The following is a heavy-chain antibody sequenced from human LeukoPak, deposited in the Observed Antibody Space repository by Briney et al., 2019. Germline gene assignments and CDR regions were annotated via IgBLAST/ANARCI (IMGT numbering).Heavy chain of an antibody. D-gene: IGHD4-17*01. J-gene: IGHJ4*02. CDR2: ISYYGSNK. V-gene: IGHV3-30*03. Sequence: TGGSLRLSCAASGFTFSSYGMHWVRQAPGKGLEWVAAISYYGSNKYYADSVKGRFTISRDNAKNTLYLQMNSLRAEDTAVYYCARGTVTFDYWGQGTLVTVSS. CDR1: GFTFSSYG. CDR3: ARGTVTFDY.